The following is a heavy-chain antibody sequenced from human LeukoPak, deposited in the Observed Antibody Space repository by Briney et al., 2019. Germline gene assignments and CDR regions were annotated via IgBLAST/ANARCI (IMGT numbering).Heavy chain of an antibody. Sequence: GGSLRLSCAASGFTVVTNYINWVRQPPGKGLEWVSVIYSGGSKYYADSVKGRFTTSRDNSKNTVYLQMNSLRAEDTAVYYCARRAGAYSHPYDYWGQGTLVTVSS. D-gene: IGHD4/OR15-4a*01. CDR2: IYSGGSK. CDR1: GFTVVTNY. V-gene: IGHV3-53*01. J-gene: IGHJ4*02. CDR3: ARRAGAYSHPYDY.